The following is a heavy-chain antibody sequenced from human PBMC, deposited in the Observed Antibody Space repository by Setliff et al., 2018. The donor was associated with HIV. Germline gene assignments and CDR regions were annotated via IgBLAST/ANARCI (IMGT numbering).Heavy chain of an antibody. Sequence: PSETLSLTCAVYGGSFSGNYWSWIRQTPGKGLEWIAEINHSGNTNYNPSLKSRVTISVVASKSHFSLKMTSVTAADTAVYYCARWALSLTMTKLLSFFDCWGQGTQVTVSS. V-gene: IGHV4-34*01. CDR1: GGSFSGNY. J-gene: IGHJ4*02. CDR2: INHSGNT. D-gene: IGHD3-22*01. CDR3: ARWALSLTMTKLLSFFDC.